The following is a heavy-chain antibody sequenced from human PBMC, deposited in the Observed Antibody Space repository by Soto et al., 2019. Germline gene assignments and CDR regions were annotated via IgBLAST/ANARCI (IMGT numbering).Heavy chain of an antibody. D-gene: IGHD6-13*01. CDR2: IDASGNT. CDR1: VDSITTYY. CDR3: ARYSNNRFQTEGIDV. J-gene: IGHJ6*02. V-gene: IGHV4-4*07. Sequence: SETLSLTCTVSVDSITTYYRSWIRQPAGKGLEWIGRIDASGNTNYNPSLNSRVTMSIDTSKKQFSLKLTSVTAADTAIYYCARYSNNRFQTEGIDVWGQGTTGTVSS.